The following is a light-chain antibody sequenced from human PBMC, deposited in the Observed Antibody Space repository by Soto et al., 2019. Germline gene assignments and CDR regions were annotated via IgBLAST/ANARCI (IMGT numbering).Light chain of an antibody. CDR2: DAS. CDR1: QSISQS. J-gene: IGKJ2*01. V-gene: IGKV3-20*01. Sequence: EVVLTQSPGTLSLSPGERATLSCRASQSISQSLAWYQQRPGQSPRLLIYDASRRATGIPDRFTGSGFGTDFTLTISRLAPEDFAVYFCQLYGSSPPRYTFAQGTKLEIK. CDR3: QLYGSSPPRYT.